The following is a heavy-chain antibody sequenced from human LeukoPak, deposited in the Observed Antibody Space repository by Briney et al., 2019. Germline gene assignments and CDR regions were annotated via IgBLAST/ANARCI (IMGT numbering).Heavy chain of an antibody. CDR1: GFIFPDYW. CDR2: IRGDGRAT. J-gene: IGHJ4*02. CDR3: ARDSTYYDILTGYGGDY. V-gene: IGHV3-74*03. D-gene: IGHD3-9*01. Sequence: GGSLRLSCAASGFIFPDYWMHWVRQAPGKELVWVARIRGDGRATTYADSVKGRFTISRDNAMSTVFLQMNSLRAEDTAVYYCARDSTYYDILTGYGGDYWGQGTLVTVSS.